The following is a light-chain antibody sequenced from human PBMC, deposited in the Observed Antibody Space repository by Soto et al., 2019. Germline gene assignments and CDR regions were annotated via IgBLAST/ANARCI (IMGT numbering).Light chain of an antibody. Sequence: QSVLTQPPSVSGAPGQRVTISCTGSSSNIGAGYDVHWYQQLPGTAPKLHIYGNRNRPSGVPDRFSGSKSGTPASLAITGLQAEDEADYYCQSYDSSLSGYVFGTGTKLTVL. V-gene: IGLV1-40*01. J-gene: IGLJ1*01. CDR2: GNR. CDR3: QSYDSSLSGYV. CDR1: SSNIGAGYD.